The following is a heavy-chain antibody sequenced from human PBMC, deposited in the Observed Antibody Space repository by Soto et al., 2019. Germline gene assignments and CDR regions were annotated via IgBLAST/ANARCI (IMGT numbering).Heavy chain of an antibody. CDR2: ISAYNGNT. CDR3: AREQVAADFDY. Sequence: ASVTVSCKASGYTYTSYGTIWVRQAPGQGLEWMGWISAYNGNTNYAQKLQGRVTMTTDTSTSTAYMELRSLRSDDTAVYYCAREQVAADFDYWGQGTLVTVSS. D-gene: IGHD6-19*01. CDR1: GYTYTSYG. V-gene: IGHV1-18*01. J-gene: IGHJ4*02.